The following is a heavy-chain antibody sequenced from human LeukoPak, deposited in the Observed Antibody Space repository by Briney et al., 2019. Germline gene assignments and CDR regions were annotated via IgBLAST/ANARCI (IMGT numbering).Heavy chain of an antibody. CDR1: GFTFSTSA. Sequence: GGSLRLSCAASGFTFSTSAMTWVRQAPGKGLEWVSGISVSGGSTYYADSVKGRFTISRDNSKNTLYLQVNSLRAEDTAIYYCSKDPCNGGSCYGYGSDPWGQGILVTVSS. V-gene: IGHV3-23*01. J-gene: IGHJ5*02. CDR2: ISVSGGST. CDR3: SKDPCNGGSCYGYGSDP. D-gene: IGHD2-15*01.